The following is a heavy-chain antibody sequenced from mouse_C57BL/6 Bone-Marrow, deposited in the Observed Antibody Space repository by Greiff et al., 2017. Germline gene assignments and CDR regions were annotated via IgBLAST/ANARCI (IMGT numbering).Heavy chain of an antibody. Sequence: EVMLVESGGGLVKPGGSLKLSCAASGFTFSSYAMSWVRQTPEKRLEWVATISDGGSYTYYPDNVKGRFTISRDNAKNNLYLQMSHLKSEDTAMYDGAREDDYDDGPYYAMDYWGQGTSVTVSS. V-gene: IGHV5-4*01. J-gene: IGHJ4*01. CDR1: GFTFSSYA. D-gene: IGHD2-4*01. CDR2: ISDGGSYT. CDR3: AREDDYDDGPYYAMDY.